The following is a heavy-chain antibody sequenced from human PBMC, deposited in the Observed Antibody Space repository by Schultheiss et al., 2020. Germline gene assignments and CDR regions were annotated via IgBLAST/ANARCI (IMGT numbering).Heavy chain of an antibody. CDR2: INHSGST. D-gene: IGHD2-15*01. V-gene: IGHV4-30-2*01. CDR1: GGSISSGGYY. J-gene: IGHJ4*02. Sequence: SQTLSLTCTVSGGSISSGGYYWSWIRQPPGKGLEWIGEINHSGSTNYNPSLKSRVTISVDRSKNQFSLKLSSVTAADTAVYYCARESSGSCYLFWGQGTLVTVSS. CDR3: ARESSGSCYLF.